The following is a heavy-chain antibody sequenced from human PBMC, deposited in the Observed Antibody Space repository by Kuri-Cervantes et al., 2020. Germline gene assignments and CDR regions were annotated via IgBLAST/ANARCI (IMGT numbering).Heavy chain of an antibody. Sequence: LSLTCAASGFTFSSYGMHWVRQAPGKGLEWVAVISYDGSNKYYADSVKGRFTISRDNSKNTLYLQMNSLRAEDTAVYYCARGRLYYYGSGTLDYWGQGTLVTVSS. CDR3: ARGRLYYYGSGTLDY. D-gene: IGHD3-10*01. CDR1: GFTFSSYG. J-gene: IGHJ4*02. V-gene: IGHV3-30*03. CDR2: ISYDGSNK.